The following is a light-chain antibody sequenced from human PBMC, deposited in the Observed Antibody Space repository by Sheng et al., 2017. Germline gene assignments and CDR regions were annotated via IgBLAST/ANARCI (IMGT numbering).Light chain of an antibody. CDR2: RAS. CDR1: QSVISS. V-gene: IGKV3-15*01. J-gene: IGKJ1*01. CDR3: QQRRT. Sequence: EIVMTQSPATLSVSPGERATLSCRASQSVISSVAWYQQKPGQAPRLVIYRASTRATGVPARFSGSGSGTEFTLTISSLQSEDFAVYYCQQRRTFGQGTKVEIK.